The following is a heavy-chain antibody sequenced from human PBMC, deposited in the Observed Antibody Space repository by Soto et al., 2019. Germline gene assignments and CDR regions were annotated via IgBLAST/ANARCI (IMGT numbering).Heavy chain of an antibody. CDR1: GFSLTTSGVG. D-gene: IGHD3-3*01. CDR3: AHRVLRTVFGLVTTTAIYFDF. V-gene: IGHV2-5*02. CDR2: IYWDDDK. J-gene: IGHJ4*02. Sequence: QITLNEAGPTQVKPRQTLTLTCTFSGFSLTTSGVGVGWIRQSPGKAPEWLALIYWDDDKRYSPSLKSRLTINKDTTKNQVVLKMADWDPAATATYYCAHRVLRTVFGLVTTTAIYFDFWGQGTPVAVSS.